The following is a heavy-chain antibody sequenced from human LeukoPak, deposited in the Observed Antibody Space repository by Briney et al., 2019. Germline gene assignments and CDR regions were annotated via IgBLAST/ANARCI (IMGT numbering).Heavy chain of an antibody. CDR2: IYYSGST. D-gene: IGHD6-13*01. V-gene: IGHV4-31*03. Sequence: SQTLSLTCTVSGGSISSGGYYWSWIRQHPGKGLEWIVYIYYSGSTYYNPSLKSRVTISVDTSKNQFSLKLSSVTAADTAVYYCASLPSAAAGDDAFDIWGQGTMVTVSS. J-gene: IGHJ3*02. CDR3: ASLPSAAAGDDAFDI. CDR1: GGSISSGGYY.